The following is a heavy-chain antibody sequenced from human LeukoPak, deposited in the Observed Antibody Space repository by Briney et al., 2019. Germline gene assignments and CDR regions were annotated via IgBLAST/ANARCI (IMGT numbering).Heavy chain of an antibody. J-gene: IGHJ4*02. V-gene: IGHV5-51*01. CDR2: IYPGDSDI. CDR3: ARGPIGLD. D-gene: IGHD3-16*02. CDR1: GYSFSSYW. Sequence: GESLKISCKGSGYSFSSYWIAWVRQMPGKGLEWMGIIYPGDSDIKYSPSFQGQVIISAAKSISTAYLQWSTLKASDTAMYYCARGPIGLDWGQGTLVTVSS.